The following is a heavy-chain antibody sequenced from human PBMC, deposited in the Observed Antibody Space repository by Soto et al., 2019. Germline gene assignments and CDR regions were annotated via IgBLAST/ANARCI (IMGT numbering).Heavy chain of an antibody. CDR3: ARGYCSSTSCYGYYFDY. CDR2: INHSGST. J-gene: IGHJ4*02. Sequence: SEPLSLICAVYGGSFSGYYWSWIRQPPGKGLEWIGEINHSGSTNYNPSLKSRATISVDTSKNQFSLKLSSVTAADTAVYYCARGYCSSTSCYGYYFDYWGQGALVTVSS. CDR1: GGSFSGYY. V-gene: IGHV4-34*01. D-gene: IGHD2-2*01.